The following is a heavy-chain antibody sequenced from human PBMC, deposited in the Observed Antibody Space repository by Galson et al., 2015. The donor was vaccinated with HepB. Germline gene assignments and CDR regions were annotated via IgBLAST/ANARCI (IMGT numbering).Heavy chain of an antibody. J-gene: IGHJ4*02. CDR1: GFTFSNYG. V-gene: IGHV3-33*08. CDR2: IWYDGTNK. D-gene: IGHD2-15*01. Sequence: SLRLSCAASGFTFSNYGMHWVRQAPGKGLEWVAVIWYDGTNKYYADSVKGRFTISRDNSKNTLYLQLNSLRAEDTAVYYCARGGGYCSSGNCYSGLGYWGQGTLVTVSS. CDR3: ARGGGYCSSGNCYSGLGY.